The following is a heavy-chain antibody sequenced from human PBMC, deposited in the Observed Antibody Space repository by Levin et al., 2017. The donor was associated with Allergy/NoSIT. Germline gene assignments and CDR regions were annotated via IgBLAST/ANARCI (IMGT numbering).Heavy chain of an antibody. CDR3: ARHVVVAASEGYYYYMDV. D-gene: IGHD2-15*01. CDR1: GYSFTSYW. CDR2: IYPGDSDT. V-gene: IGHV5-51*01. J-gene: IGHJ6*03. Sequence: ASVKVSCKGSGYSFTSYWIGWVRQMPGKGLEWMGIIYPGDSDTRYSPSFQGQVTISADKSISTAYLQWSSLKASDTAMYYCARHVVVAASEGYYYYMDVWGKGTPVTVSS.